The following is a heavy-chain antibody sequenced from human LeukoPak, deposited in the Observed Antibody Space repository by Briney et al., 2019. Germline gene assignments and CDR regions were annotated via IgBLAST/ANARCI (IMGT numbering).Heavy chain of an antibody. Sequence: SVKVSCKASGGTCSSYAISWVRQAPGQGLEWMGGIIPIFGTANYAQKFQGRVTITADESTSTAYMELSSLRSEDTAVYYCARGSGAAAGFNFRGYPLDYWGQGTLVTVSS. V-gene: IGHV1-69*13. CDR3: ARGSGAAAGFNFRGYPLDY. CDR2: IIPIFGTA. D-gene: IGHD6-13*01. J-gene: IGHJ4*02. CDR1: GGTCSSYA.